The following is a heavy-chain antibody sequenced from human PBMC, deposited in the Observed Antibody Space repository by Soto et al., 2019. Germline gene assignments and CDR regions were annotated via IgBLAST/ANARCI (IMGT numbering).Heavy chain of an antibody. V-gene: IGHV3-23*01. D-gene: IGHD3-10*01. CDR2: ISTSGDRP. Sequence: GGSLRLSCAGSGFTFSGYAMTWVRQAPGKGLEWVSVISTSGDRPDYADSVKGRFTISRHNSKNMLYLQMNSLRVEDTAIYYCDFKGTFQSHYWGHGTPAPVSS. J-gene: IGHJ4*01. CDR3: DFKGTFQSHY. CDR1: GFTFSGYA.